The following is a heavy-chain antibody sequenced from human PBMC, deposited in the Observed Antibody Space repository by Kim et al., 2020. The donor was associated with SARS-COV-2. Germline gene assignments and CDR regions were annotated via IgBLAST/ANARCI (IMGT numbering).Heavy chain of an antibody. D-gene: IGHD1-7*01. CDR3: ARHSRAWHYPFYY. CDR1: GDSISRSHYF. J-gene: IGHJ4*02. V-gene: IGHV4-39*01. CDR2: FFYSGTT. Sequence: SETLSLTCTVSGDSISRSHYFWGWIRQSPAKGLEWIGSFFYSGTTYYNPSLQSRVSMSVDTSKNQFSLKLTSVTAADTAVYFCARHSRAWHYPFYYWGQG.